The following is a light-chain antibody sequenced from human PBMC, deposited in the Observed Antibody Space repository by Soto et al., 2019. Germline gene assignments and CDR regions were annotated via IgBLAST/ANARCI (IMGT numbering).Light chain of an antibody. Sequence: EILLTQSPGTLSLSPGERATLSCRASQSVGSSFLAWFQQKPGQAPRLLIYGASSRATGIPDRFSGSGSGTDFTLIISSLQPEDFATYYCQQLLSYPITFGQGTRLEIK. CDR3: QQLLSYPIT. CDR1: QSVGSSF. J-gene: IGKJ5*01. CDR2: GAS. V-gene: IGKV3-20*01.